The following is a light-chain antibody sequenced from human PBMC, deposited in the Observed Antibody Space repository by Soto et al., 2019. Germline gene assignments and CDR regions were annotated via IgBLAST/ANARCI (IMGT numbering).Light chain of an antibody. V-gene: IGKV3-11*01. CDR1: QSVSSY. J-gene: IGKJ3*01. CDR2: DAS. Sequence: EIVLTQSPATLSLSPGERATLSCRASQSVSSYLAWYQQKPGQAPRLLIYDASNRATGIPARFSGSGSGTDFTLTISSLEPEDFAVYYCQQRSNQLTFGPGTKVDIK. CDR3: QQRSNQLT.